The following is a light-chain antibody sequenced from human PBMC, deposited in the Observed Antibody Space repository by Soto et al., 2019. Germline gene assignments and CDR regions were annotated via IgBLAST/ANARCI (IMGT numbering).Light chain of an antibody. J-gene: IGLJ2*01. V-gene: IGLV2-14*01. CDR2: DVS. CDR3: SSYTSSSTLGE. Sequence: QSALTQPASVSGSPGQSITISCTGTSSDVGGYNYVSGYQQHPGKAPKLMIYDVSNRPSGVSNRFSGSKSGNTASLTISGLQAEDEADYYCSSYTSSSTLGEFGGGTKLTVL. CDR1: SSDVGGYNY.